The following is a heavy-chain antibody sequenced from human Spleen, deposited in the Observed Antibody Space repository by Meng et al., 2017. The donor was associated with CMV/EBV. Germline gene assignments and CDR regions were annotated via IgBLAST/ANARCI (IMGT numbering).Heavy chain of an antibody. CDR3: ARDRYITTWDYDAFDI. J-gene: IGHJ3*02. CDR1: GYTFTGYY. V-gene: IGHV1-2*02. Sequence: ASVKVSCKASGYTFTGYYMHWVRQAPGQGLEWMGWISPNSGGTNYAQKFQGRVTMTRDTAISAAYVELSSLRSDDTAVYYCARDRYITTWDYDAFDIWGQGTLVTVSS. CDR2: ISPNSGGT. D-gene: IGHD3-3*01.